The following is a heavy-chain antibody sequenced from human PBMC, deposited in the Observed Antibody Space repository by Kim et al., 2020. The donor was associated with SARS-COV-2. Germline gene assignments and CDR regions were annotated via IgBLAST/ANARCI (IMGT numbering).Heavy chain of an antibody. Sequence: HADSRKGRITISRDNSKTSRSLQMNSLRTEDSALYYCAKTRTGSSWHYFDYWGQGTLVTVSS. D-gene: IGHD6-13*01. V-gene: IGHV3-43*01. CDR3: AKTRTGSSWHYFDY. J-gene: IGHJ4*02.